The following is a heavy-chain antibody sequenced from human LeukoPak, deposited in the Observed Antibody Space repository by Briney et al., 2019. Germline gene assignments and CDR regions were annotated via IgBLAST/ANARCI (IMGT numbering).Heavy chain of an antibody. CDR3: ARYYSSPFDY. Sequence: GGSLRLSCAASRFTFSSYWMSWVRQAPGKGLEWVANIKQDGSEKYYVDSVKGRFTISRDNAKNSLYLQMNSLRAEDTAVYYCARYYSSPFDYWGQGTLVTVSS. V-gene: IGHV3-7*01. CDR1: RFTFSSYW. J-gene: IGHJ4*02. CDR2: IKQDGSEK. D-gene: IGHD3-10*01.